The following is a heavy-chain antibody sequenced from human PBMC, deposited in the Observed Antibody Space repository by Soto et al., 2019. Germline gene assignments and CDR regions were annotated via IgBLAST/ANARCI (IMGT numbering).Heavy chain of an antibody. Sequence: SQTLSLTCAISGDSVSSNSAAWNWIRQSPSRGLEWLGRTYYRSKWYNDYTVSVKSRININPDTSKNQLSLQLNSVTTEDTAEDYCAREGNSGYDFYYYYYGMDVWGQGTTVTVSS. CDR1: GDSVSSNSAA. D-gene: IGHD5-12*01. CDR3: AREGNSGYDFYYYYYGMDV. J-gene: IGHJ6*02. CDR2: TYYRSKWYN. V-gene: IGHV6-1*01.